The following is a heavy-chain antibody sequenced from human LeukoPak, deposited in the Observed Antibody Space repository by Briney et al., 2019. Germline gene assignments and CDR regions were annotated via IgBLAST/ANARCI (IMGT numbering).Heavy chain of an antibody. CDR2: INPSGGST. CDR1: GYTFTSYY. J-gene: IGHJ3*02. V-gene: IGHV1-46*01. CDR3: ATDISSAPAARPLDAFDI. D-gene: IGHD2-2*01. Sequence: ASVKVSCKASGYTFTSYYMHWVRQAPGQGLEWMGIINPSGGSTSYAQKFQGRGTITADTSTDAAYMELSSLRSEDTAVYYCATDISSAPAARPLDAFDIWCQGTMVTVSS.